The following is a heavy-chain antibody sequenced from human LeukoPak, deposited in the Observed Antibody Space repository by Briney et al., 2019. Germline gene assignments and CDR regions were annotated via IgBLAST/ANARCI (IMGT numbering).Heavy chain of an antibody. CDR3: ATYSSLNRRELQF. CDR1: GFTFGSFW. Sequence: GGYLSLSCVASGFTFGSFWMHWVRQAPGKGLEWVAFIRYDGTNTYYADSVKGRFTISRDNSKNTLYLQMNVLRAEDTAVYYCATYSSLNRRELQFWGQGTLFTVSS. D-gene: IGHD3-22*01. V-gene: IGHV3-30*02. J-gene: IGHJ1*01. CDR2: IRYDGTNT.